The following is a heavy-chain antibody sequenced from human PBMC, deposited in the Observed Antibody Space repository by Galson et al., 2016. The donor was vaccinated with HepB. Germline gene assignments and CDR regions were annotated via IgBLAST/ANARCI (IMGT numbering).Heavy chain of an antibody. CDR2: INVGNGNT. Sequence: SVQVSCKASGYTFTSYTMHWVRQAPGRRLEWMGWINVGNGNTRISQKFRGRVTLTRDTSASTAYMELGSLRSEDTAVYYCAREPPAARKDLDYWGQGTLVTVSS. CDR1: GYTFTSYT. D-gene: IGHD6-6*01. V-gene: IGHV1-3*01. CDR3: AREPPAARKDLDY. J-gene: IGHJ4*02.